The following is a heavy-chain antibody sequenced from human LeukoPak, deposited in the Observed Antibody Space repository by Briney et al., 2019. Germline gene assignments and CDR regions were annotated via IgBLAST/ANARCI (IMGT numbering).Heavy chain of an antibody. D-gene: IGHD2-15*01. J-gene: IGHJ4*02. Sequence: AETLSLTCAVSGYSITSYYWSWIRQPPVKGLEWIGYIFYSGNTDYNPSLKSRVTISVDTSKNQFSLKLDSVTAADTAVYYCARVFRRDGYYDYWGQGTLVTVSS. CDR1: GYSITSYY. V-gene: IGHV4-59*01. CDR2: IFYSGNT. CDR3: ARVFRRDGYYDY.